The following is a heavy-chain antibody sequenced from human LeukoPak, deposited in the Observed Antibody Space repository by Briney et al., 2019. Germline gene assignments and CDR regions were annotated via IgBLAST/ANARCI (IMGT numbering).Heavy chain of an antibody. CDR2: INHSGST. J-gene: IGHJ6*04. CDR1: GGSFSGYY. V-gene: IGHV4-34*01. CDR3: AKDNGWFGEFHGVMDV. D-gene: IGHD3-10*01. Sequence: PSETLSLTCAVYGGSFSGYYWSWIRQPPGKGLEWIGEINHSGSTNYNPSLKSRVTISVDTSKNQFSLKLSSVTAADTAVYYCAKDNGWFGEFHGVMDVWGKGTTVTVSS.